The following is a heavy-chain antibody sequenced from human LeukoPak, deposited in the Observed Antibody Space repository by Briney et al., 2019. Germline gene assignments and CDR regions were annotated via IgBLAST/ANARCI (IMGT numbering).Heavy chain of an antibody. CDR3: ARDQSSLVEVLTGTRGGAWFDP. CDR1: GYTFTSYG. J-gene: IGHJ5*02. CDR2: ISAYNGNT. Sequence: ASVKVSCKASGYTFTSYGISWVRQAPGQGLEWMGWISAYNGNTNYAQKLQGRVTMTTDTSTSTAYMELRSLRSDDTAVYYCARDQSSLVEVLTGTRGGAWFDPWGQGTLVTVSS. D-gene: IGHD1-20*01. V-gene: IGHV1-18*01.